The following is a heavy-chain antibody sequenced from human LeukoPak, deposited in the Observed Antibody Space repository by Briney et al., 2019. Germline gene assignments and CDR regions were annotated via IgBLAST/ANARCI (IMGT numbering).Heavy chain of an antibody. V-gene: IGHV5-51*01. D-gene: IGHD3-10*01. CDR1: GYSFTSYW. Sequence: GESLKISCKGSGYSFTSYWIGWVRQMPGKGLEWMGIIYPGDSDTRYSPSFRGQVTISADKSISTAYLQWSSLKASDTAMYYCARWDYYGSGSYYRSPNFDYWGQGTLVTVSS. J-gene: IGHJ4*02. CDR3: ARWDYYGSGSYYRSPNFDY. CDR2: IYPGDSDT.